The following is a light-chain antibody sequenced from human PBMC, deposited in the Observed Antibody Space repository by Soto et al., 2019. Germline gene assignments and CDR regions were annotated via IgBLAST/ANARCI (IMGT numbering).Light chain of an antibody. CDR3: QNRSNWPPIYS. V-gene: IGKV3-11*01. CDR2: DAS. Sequence: EIVLTQSPATLSLSPGVTATLSCSANQSVTSYLAWYQHSPGQAPRLLIYDASSRAPDIPDRFSGSGYGTDFTLTISGLEPEEFAVYYCQNRSNWPPIYSFGPWTKVYIK. CDR1: QSVTSY. J-gene: IGKJ3*01.